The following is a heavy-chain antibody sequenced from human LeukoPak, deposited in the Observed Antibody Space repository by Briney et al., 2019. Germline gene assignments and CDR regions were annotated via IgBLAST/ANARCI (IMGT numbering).Heavy chain of an antibody. CDR2: IRYDGSNK. V-gene: IGHV3-30*02. J-gene: IGHJ4*02. CDR1: GFTFSSYG. Sequence: GGSLRLSCAASGFTFSSYGMHWVRQAPGKGLEWVAFIRYDGSNKYYADSVKGRFTISRDNSKNTLYLQMNSLRAEDTAVYYCAKDKQSRRELLDYWGQGTLVTVSS. CDR3: AKDKQSRRELLDY. D-gene: IGHD1-26*01.